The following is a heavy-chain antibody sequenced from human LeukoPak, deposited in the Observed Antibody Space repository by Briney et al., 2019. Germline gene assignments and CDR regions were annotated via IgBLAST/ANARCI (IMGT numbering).Heavy chain of an antibody. J-gene: IGHJ4*02. CDR2: ISYDGSNK. V-gene: IGHV3-30*04. CDR1: GFTFSSYA. CDR3: AGSLGPLTEY. Sequence: GGSLRLSCAASGFTFSSYAMHWVRQAPGKGLEWVAVISYDGSNKYYADSVKGRFTISRDNSKNTLYLQMNSLRAEDTAVYYCAGSLGPLTEYWGQGTLVTVSS. D-gene: IGHD7-27*01.